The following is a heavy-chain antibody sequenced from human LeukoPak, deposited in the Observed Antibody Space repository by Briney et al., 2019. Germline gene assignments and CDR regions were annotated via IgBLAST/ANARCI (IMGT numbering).Heavy chain of an antibody. D-gene: IGHD4-17*01. V-gene: IGHV3-7*01. CDR1: GFTFSTYW. J-gene: IGHJ4*01. CDR3: ARGDYGDYV. Sequence: PGGSLRLSCAASGFTFSTYWMNWVLQAPGKGLEWVANIKEDESETYYVDSVKGRFTISRDNAKNSLYLEMSSLRAEDTAVYYCARGDYGDYVWGRGTLVTVSS. CDR2: IKEDESET.